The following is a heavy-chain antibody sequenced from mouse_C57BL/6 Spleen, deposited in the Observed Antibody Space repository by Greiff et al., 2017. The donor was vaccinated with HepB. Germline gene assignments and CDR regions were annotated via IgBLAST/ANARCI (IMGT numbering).Heavy chain of an antibody. V-gene: IGHV5-12*01. Sequence: EVMLVESGGGLVQPGGSLKLSCAASGFTFSDYYMYWVRQTPEKRLEWVAYISNGGGSTYYPDTVKGRFTISRDNAKNTLYLQMSRLKSEDTAMYYCARSYRGYFDYWGQGTTLTVSS. CDR1: GFTFSDYY. D-gene: IGHD2-10*01. CDR3: ARSYRGYFDY. CDR2: ISNGGGST. J-gene: IGHJ2*01.